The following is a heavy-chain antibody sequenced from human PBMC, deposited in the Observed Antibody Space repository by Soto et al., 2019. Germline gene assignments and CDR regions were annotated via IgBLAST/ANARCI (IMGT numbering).Heavy chain of an antibody. V-gene: IGHV3-33*01. D-gene: IGHD3-16*01. CDR1: GFTFSSHG. J-gene: IGHJ4*02. CDR3: SSLGDYKRPDY. CDR2: IWYDGSNK. Sequence: QVQVVESGGGVVQPGRSLRLSCAASGFTFSSHGMHWFRQAPGEGLEWVAVIWYDGSNKYYADSVRGRFTISRDNSKNILDLQINGLRAEDPAVFFCSSLGDYKRPDYWGQGTLVTVPS.